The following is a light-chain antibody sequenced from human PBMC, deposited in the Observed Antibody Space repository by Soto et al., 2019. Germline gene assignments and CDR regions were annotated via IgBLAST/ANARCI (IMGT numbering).Light chain of an antibody. J-gene: IGKJ5*01. V-gene: IGKV3-20*01. CDR1: QSVYNNY. Sequence: EVVMTQSPATLSVSPGERATLSCRASQSVYNNYIAWYQQSPGQAPRVLIYGASTRATGTPDRFSGSGSGTDFTFTISRLEPEDFALYYCQQYGSSAPITFGQGTRLEIK. CDR2: GAS. CDR3: QQYGSSAPIT.